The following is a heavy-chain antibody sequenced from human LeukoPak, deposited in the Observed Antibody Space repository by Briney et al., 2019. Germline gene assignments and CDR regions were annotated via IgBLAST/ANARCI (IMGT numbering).Heavy chain of an antibody. V-gene: IGHV3-48*01. Sequence: GGSLRLSCAASGFTFSSYSMNWVRQAPGKGLEWVSHISSSSSTIYYADSVKGRFTISRDNAKNSLYLQMNSLRAEDTAVYYCARAPDYYDSSGYYYVYYFDYWGQGTLVTVSS. D-gene: IGHD3-22*01. CDR1: GFTFSSYS. J-gene: IGHJ4*02. CDR3: ARAPDYYDSSGYYYVYYFDY. CDR2: ISSSSSTI.